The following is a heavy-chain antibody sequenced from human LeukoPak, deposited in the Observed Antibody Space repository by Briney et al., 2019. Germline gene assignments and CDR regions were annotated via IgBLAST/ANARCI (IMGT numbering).Heavy chain of an antibody. CDR3: ARVSSGWHAYFDY. CDR1: GYTFIKYG. Sequence: ASVKVSCKASGYTFIKYGISWLRQAPGQGLEWMGWISAYNGNTNYAQNLQGRVTMTTDTSTSTAYMELRSLRSDDTAVYYCARVSSGWHAYFDYWGQGTLVTVSS. V-gene: IGHV1-18*01. CDR2: ISAYNGNT. J-gene: IGHJ4*02. D-gene: IGHD6-19*01.